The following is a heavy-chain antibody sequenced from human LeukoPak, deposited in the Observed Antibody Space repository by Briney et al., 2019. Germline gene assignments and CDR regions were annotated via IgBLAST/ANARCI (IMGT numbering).Heavy chain of an antibody. CDR2: ISAYNAYT. D-gene: IGHD6-19*01. J-gene: IGHJ5*02. CDR1: GYSFILYG. Sequence: GASVKVSCKTSGYSFILYGISWVRQAPGQGLEWVGWISAYNAYTNYTQKLQGRVTMTTDTSTSTAYMELRSLRSDDTAVYYCARPTVAGRRDWFDPWGQGTLVTVSS. V-gene: IGHV1-18*01. CDR3: ARPTVAGRRDWFDP.